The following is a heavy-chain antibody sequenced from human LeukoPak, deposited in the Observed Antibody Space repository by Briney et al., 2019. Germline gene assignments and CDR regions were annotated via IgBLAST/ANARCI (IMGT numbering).Heavy chain of an antibody. CDR1: GFPFSSYA. Sequence: GGSLRLSCSASGFPFSSYAMHWVRQAPGKGLEWVAVISYDGSNKYYADSVKGRFTISRDNSKNTLYLQMNSLRAEDTAVYYCAKSSYYYGSGSYSSWGQGTLVTVSS. J-gene: IGHJ5*02. V-gene: IGHV3-30*18. D-gene: IGHD3-10*01. CDR2: ISYDGSNK. CDR3: AKSSYYYGSGSYSS.